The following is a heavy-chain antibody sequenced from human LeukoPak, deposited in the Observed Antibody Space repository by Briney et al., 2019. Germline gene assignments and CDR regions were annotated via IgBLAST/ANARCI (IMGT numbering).Heavy chain of an antibody. Sequence: SESLSLTCTVSGGSISSSSYYWGWIRQPPGKGLEWIGSIYYSGSTNYNPSLKSRVTISVDTSKNQFSLKLSSVTAADTAVYYCARDSTIFGVGLDAFDIWGQGTMVTVSS. V-gene: IGHV4-39*07. CDR3: ARDSTIFGVGLDAFDI. J-gene: IGHJ3*02. CDR1: GGSISSSSYY. CDR2: IYYSGST. D-gene: IGHD3-3*01.